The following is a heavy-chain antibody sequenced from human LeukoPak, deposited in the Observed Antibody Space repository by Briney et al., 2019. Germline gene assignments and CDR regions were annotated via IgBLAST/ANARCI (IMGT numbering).Heavy chain of an antibody. CDR1: GFTFDDYA. Sequence: GGSLRLSCAASGFTFDDYAMHWVRQAPGKGLERVSLISGDGGSTYYEDSVKGRFTISRDNSKNSLYLQMNSLRAEDTALYYYAEGSWLLLIIDVWGQGTTVTVSS. V-gene: IGHV3-43*02. CDR2: ISGDGGST. CDR3: AEGSWLLLIIDV. J-gene: IGHJ6*02. D-gene: IGHD3-9*01.